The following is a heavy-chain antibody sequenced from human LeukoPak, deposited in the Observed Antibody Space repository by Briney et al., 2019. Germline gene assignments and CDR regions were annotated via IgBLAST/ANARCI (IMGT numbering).Heavy chain of an antibody. D-gene: IGHD1-1*01. J-gene: IGHJ3*02. CDR3: ARGARYNWNDAFDI. Sequence: GRSLRLYCPASGFTFRSDSMNWVRQAPGKGLEWVSSISSSSSYIYYAESVKGRFTISRDNAKNSLYLQMNSLRAEDTAVYYCARGARYNWNDAFDIWGQGKMVTVSS. CDR1: GFTFRSDS. V-gene: IGHV3-21*01. CDR2: ISSSSSYI.